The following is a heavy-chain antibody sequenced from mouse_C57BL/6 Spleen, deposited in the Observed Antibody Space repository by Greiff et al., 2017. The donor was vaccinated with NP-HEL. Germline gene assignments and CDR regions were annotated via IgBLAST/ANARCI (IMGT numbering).Heavy chain of an antibody. CDR3: ARSLVSDWYFDV. J-gene: IGHJ1*03. CDR1: GYTFTSYT. CDR2: INPSSGYT. V-gene: IGHV1-4*01. D-gene: IGHD2-10*02. Sequence: QVHVKQSGAELARPGASVKMSCKASGYTFTSYTMHWVKQRPGQGLEWIGYINPSSGYTKYTQKFKDKATLTADKSSSTAYMQLSSLTSEDSAVYYCARSLVSDWYFDVWGTGTTVTVSS.